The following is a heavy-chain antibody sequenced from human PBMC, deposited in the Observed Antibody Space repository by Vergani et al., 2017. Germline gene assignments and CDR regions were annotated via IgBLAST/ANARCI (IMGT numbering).Heavy chain of an antibody. CDR2: IRRRSEHYET. CDR1: GFVFRESP. Sequence: EVQLMESGGGWAQPGGSLRLSCAASGFVFRESPIHWVRQVPGKGLEWLGHIRRRSEHYETAYGPSLIGRATISRDDSTNTAYLQLSSLGTDDTAIYFCSAQTQSCHDYWGQGTLVAVSS. J-gene: IGHJ4*02. D-gene: IGHD3-10*01. V-gene: IGHV3-73*01. CDR3: SAQTQSCHDY.